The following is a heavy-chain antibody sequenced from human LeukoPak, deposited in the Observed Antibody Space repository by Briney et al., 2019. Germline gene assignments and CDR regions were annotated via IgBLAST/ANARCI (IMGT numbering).Heavy chain of an antibody. CDR1: GGSFSGYS. J-gene: IGHJ4*02. CDR2: IYHSGST. Sequence: ASETLSLTCAVYGGSFSGYSWSWIRQPPVKGLEWIGYIYHSGSTYYNPSLKSRVTISVDRSKNQFSLKLSSVTAADTAVYYCARESITIFGVVTPPDYWGQGTLVTVSS. V-gene: IGHV4-30-2*01. CDR3: ARESITIFGVVTPPDY. D-gene: IGHD3-3*01.